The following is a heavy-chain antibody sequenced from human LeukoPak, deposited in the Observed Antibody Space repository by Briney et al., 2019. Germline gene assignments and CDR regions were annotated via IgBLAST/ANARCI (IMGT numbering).Heavy chain of an antibody. CDR3: AIMTTVVTNFDY. V-gene: IGHV3-30-3*01. CDR2: ILPDGGNK. D-gene: IGHD4-23*01. J-gene: IGHJ4*02. CDR1: GFIFSSFV. Sequence: SGGSLRLSCAVSGFIFSSFVMHWVRQAPGKGLEWVAAILPDGGNKHYADSVKGRVTISRDNSKNTLYLQMNSLRAEDTALYYCAIMTTVVTNFDYWGQGTLVTVSS.